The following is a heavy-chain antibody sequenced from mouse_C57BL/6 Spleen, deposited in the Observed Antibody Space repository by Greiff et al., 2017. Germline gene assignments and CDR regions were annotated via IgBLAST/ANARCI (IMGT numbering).Heavy chain of an antibody. CDR2: IDPEDGDT. CDR3: TTGYYGSSGYFEG. D-gene: IGHD1-1*01. Sequence: EVQLQQSGAELVRPGASVKLSCTASGFNIKDYYMHWVKQRPEQGLEWIGRIDPEDGDTEYAPKFQGKATMTADTSSTTAYLQLSSLTSEDTAVYYCTTGYYGSSGYFEGWGTGTTVTVST. J-gene: IGHJ1*03. V-gene: IGHV14-1*01. CDR1: GFNIKDYY.